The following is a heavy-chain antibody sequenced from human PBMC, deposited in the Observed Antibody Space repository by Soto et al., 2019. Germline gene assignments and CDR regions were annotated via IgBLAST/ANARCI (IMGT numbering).Heavy chain of an antibody. CDR2: IWYDGSIK. CDR1: RFTFSTYG. Sequence: GGSLRLSCAASRFTFSTYGMHWVRQAPGKGLEWVAVIWYDGSIKYYADSVRGRFTISRDNSNNTLYLQMNSLRAEDTAVYYCARSPAGYSYGYGADYWGQGT. D-gene: IGHD5-18*01. J-gene: IGHJ4*02. CDR3: ARSPAGYSYGYGADY. V-gene: IGHV3-33*01.